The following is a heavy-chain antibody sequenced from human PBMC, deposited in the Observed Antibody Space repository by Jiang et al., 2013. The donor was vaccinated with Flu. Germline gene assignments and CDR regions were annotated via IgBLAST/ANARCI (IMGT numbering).Heavy chain of an antibody. Sequence: ETLSLTCTVSGGSISSSSYYWGWIRQPPGKGLEWIGSIYYSGSTYYNPSLKSRVTISVDTSKNQFSLKLSSVTAADTAVYYCARNVVVTYWYFDLWGRGTLVTVSS. CDR2: IYYSGST. D-gene: IGHD2-21*02. CDR3: ARNVVVTYWYFDL. J-gene: IGHJ2*01. CDR1: GGSISSSSYY. V-gene: IGHV4-39*07.